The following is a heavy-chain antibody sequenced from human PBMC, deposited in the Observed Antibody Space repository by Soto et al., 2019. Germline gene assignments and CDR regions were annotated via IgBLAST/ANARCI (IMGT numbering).Heavy chain of an antibody. Sequence: GASVKVSCKASGYTFTGYYMHWVRQAPGQGLEWMGWINPNSGGTNYAQKFQGWVTMTRDTSISTAYMELSRLRSDDTAVYYCARTSAGGKYYYGMDVWGQGTTVTVSS. J-gene: IGHJ6*02. CDR1: GYTFTGYY. D-gene: IGHD6-13*01. V-gene: IGHV1-2*04. CDR3: ARTSAGGKYYYGMDV. CDR2: INPNSGGT.